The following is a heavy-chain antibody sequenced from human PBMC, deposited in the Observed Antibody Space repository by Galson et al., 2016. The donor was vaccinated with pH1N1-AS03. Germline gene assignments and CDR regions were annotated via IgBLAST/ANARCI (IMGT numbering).Heavy chain of an antibody. CDR1: GFMFSNYA. CDR2: ISGSGGST. V-gene: IGHV3-23*01. D-gene: IGHD3-22*01. J-gene: IGHJ3*01. Sequence: SLRLSCAASGFMFSNYAMTWVRQAPGKGLEWVSSISGSGGSTNSADSVRDRFSISRDNSKNTLFLQMNRLRADDTAVYYCAKKFYYDSSGHHLDVADVWGQGTAVTVSS. CDR3: AKKFYYDSSGHHLDVADV.